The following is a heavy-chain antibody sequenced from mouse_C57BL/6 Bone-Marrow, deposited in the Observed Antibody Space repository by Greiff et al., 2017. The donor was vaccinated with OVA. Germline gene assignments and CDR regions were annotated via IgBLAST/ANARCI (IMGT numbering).Heavy chain of an antibody. D-gene: IGHD1-1*01. V-gene: IGHV1-69*01. Sequence: VQLQQPGAELVMPGASVKLSCKASGYTFTSYWMHWVKQRPGQGLEWIGEIDPSDSYTNYNQKFQGKSTLTVDKSSSTAYMQLSSLTSADSAVYYCAREKDYYGSSFDDWGQGTTLTVSS. CDR2: IDPSDSYT. CDR3: AREKDYYGSSFDD. CDR1: GYTFTSYW. J-gene: IGHJ2*01.